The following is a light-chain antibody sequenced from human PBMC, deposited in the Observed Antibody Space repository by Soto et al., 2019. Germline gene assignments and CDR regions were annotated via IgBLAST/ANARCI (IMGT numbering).Light chain of an antibody. CDR3: QLRSIWPWA. CDR2: NVS. J-gene: IGKJ1*01. V-gene: IGKV2-30*02. CDR1: QGLIHSDGNTY. Sequence: QPPSINCRSSQGLIHSDGNTYFNWFHQRPGQSPRGLIYNVSNRDSGVPDRFSGSGSGTDLTFTISSLEPEDFAVFYCQLRSIWPWAFGQGTKVDIK.